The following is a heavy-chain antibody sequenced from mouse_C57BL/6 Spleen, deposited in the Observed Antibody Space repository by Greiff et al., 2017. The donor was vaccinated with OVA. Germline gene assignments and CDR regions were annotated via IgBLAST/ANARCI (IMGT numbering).Heavy chain of an antibody. Sequence: EVQLVESGGGLVQPKGSLKLSCAASGFSFNTYAMNWVRQAPGKGLEWVARIRSKSNNYATYYADSVKDRFTISRDDSERMLYLQMNNLKTDDTAMYYYVRHTYYYGSSYAMDYWGQGTSVTVSS. CDR3: VRHTYYYGSSYAMDY. J-gene: IGHJ4*01. D-gene: IGHD1-1*01. CDR2: IRSKSNNYAT. V-gene: IGHV10-1*01. CDR1: GFSFNTYA.